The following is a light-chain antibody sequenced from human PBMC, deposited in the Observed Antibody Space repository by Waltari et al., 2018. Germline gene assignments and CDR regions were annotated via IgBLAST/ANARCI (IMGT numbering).Light chain of an antibody. Sequence: QSALTQPASVSGSPGQSITISCTGTSSDIGSYNLVSWYQQHPGKVPNIILYEVITRHAGISDRFCGLKSGNTASLTISGLQAEDEADYYCSANAAGSSYVVFGGGTRLTVL. CDR2: EVI. CDR1: SSDIGSYNL. CDR3: SANAAGSSYVV. J-gene: IGLJ2*01. V-gene: IGLV2-23*02.